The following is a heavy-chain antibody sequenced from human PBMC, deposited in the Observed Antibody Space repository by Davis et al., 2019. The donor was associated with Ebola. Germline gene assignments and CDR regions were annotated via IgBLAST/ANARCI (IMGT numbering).Heavy chain of an antibody. CDR1: GFTFGNYW. V-gene: IGHV3-7*01. Sequence: GESLKISCAASGFTFGNYWMNWVRQAPGKGLERVANIKQDESEKYFMGSVKGRFTISRDNVRNSVYLQMTSLRVEDTALYYCATGDYYDSSGPFDHWGQGTLVTVSS. J-gene: IGHJ4*02. CDR2: IKQDESEK. D-gene: IGHD3-22*01. CDR3: ATGDYYDSSGPFDH.